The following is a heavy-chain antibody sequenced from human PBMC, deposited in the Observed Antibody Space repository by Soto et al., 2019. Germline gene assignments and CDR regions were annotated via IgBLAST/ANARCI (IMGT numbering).Heavy chain of an antibody. Sequence: SETLSLTCAVSGGSISSGGYSWIWIRQPPGKGLEWIGYIYHSGSTYYSPSLKSRVTISVDRSKNQFSLKLSSVTAADTAVYYCARDSPTPSSGYYTDYWGQGTLVTVSS. CDR2: IYHSGST. J-gene: IGHJ4*02. CDR3: ARDSPTPSSGYYTDY. V-gene: IGHV4-30-2*01. CDR1: GGSISSGGYS. D-gene: IGHD3-22*01.